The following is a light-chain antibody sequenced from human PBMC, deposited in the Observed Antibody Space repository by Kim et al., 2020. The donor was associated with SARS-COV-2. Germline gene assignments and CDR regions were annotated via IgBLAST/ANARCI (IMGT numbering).Light chain of an antibody. V-gene: IGLV3-1*01. CDR1: KLGDKY. CDR3: RAWDSSTWV. Sequence: SVSPGQTASITCSGDKLGDKYACWYQQKPGQSPVLVIYQDSKRPSRIPERFSGSSSGNTATLTISGTQAMDEADYYCRAWDSSTWVFGGGTQLTVL. J-gene: IGLJ3*02. CDR2: QDS.